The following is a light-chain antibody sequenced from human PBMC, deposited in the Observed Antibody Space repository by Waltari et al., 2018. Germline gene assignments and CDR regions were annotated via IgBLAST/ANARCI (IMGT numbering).Light chain of an antibody. CDR2: GAS. Sequence: EIVMTQSPATLSVSPGERATLSCRASQSVSSNLAWYQQKPGQAPRLLIYGASTWATGMPARFSGSGSGTEFTLTLSSLQSESFAVYFCQQYNNLPLLTFGGGTKVEIK. CDR3: QQYNNLPLLT. CDR1: QSVSSN. J-gene: IGKJ4*01. V-gene: IGKV3-15*01.